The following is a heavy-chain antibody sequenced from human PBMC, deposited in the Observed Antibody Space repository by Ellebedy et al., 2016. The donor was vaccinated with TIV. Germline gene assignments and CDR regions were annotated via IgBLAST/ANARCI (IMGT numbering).Heavy chain of an antibody. CDR2: IFHSGNT. D-gene: IGHD2-2*01. J-gene: IGHJ4*02. Sequence: MPSETLSLTCTFTVPCASISSYYRSWIRQPPGKGLEWIGDIFHSGNTNYNPALKSRVTMSLDTSKNQFSLNLNSVTAAETAVYICAKQGTSCRVTSCFAGWGQGTLVTVSS. V-gene: IGHV4-59*08. CDR3: AKQGTSCRVTSCFAG. CDR1: CASISSYY.